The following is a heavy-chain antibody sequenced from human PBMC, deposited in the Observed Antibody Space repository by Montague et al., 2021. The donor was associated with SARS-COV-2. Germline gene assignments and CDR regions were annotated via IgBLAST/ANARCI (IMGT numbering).Heavy chain of an antibody. Sequence: SETLSLTCTASGGSIDSYYWSWLRQPPGKGLEWIGYIYYRGTTNYNPSLESRVTMSVDTSKNQFSLNLRSVTAADTAMYYCARELQYNWFDPWGQGTLVTVSS. CDR2: IYYRGTT. CDR3: ARELQYNWFDP. D-gene: IGHD2-21*02. CDR1: GGSIDSYY. V-gene: IGHV4-59*01. J-gene: IGHJ5*02.